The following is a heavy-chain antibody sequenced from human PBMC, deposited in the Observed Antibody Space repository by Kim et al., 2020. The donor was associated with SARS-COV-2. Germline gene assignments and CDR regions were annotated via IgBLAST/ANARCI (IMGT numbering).Heavy chain of an antibody. J-gene: IGHJ4*02. D-gene: IGHD3-10*01. CDR3: ARSRWFGELLSPYYFDY. V-gene: IGHV3-11*04. Sequence: VKGRFTISRDNHKNSLYMKMNSLRAEDTAVYYCARSRWFGELLSPYYFDYWGQGTLVTVSS.